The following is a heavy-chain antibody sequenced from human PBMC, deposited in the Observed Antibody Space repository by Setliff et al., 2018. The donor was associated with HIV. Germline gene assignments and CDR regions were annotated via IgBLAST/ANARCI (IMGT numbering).Heavy chain of an antibody. CDR2: IYHSGST. J-gene: IGHJ4*02. CDR3: ALWGYSNAGGFDY. V-gene: IGHV4-4*02. D-gene: IGHD5-12*01. CDR1: GASISSSNW. Sequence: SETLSLTCAVSGASISSSNWWSWVRQPPGKGLEWIGQIYHSGSTHYNPSVKSRVTISVDTSKNQISLRLTSVTAADTAVYYCALWGYSNAGGFDYWGQGTLVTVSS.